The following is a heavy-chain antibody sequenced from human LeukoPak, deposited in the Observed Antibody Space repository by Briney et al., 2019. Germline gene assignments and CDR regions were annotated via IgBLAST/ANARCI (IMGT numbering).Heavy chain of an antibody. D-gene: IGHD1-26*01. V-gene: IGHV1-2*02. CDR3: ARVGPYSGSYYDY. CDR1: GYTFTGYY. CDR2: INPNSGGT. J-gene: IGHJ4*02. Sequence: ASVKVSCKASGYTFTGYYMHWVRQAPGQGLEWMGWINPNSGGTNYAQKFQGRVTMARDTPISTAYMELSRLRSDDTAVYYCARVGPYSGSYYDYWGQGTLVTVSS.